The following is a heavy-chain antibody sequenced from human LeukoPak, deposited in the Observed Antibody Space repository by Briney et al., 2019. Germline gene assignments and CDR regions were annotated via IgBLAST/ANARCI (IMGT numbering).Heavy chain of an antibody. D-gene: IGHD3-22*01. CDR2: ISAAGGVT. J-gene: IGHJ4*02. Sequence: PGGSLRLSCVASGFSFSSYAMAWVRQAPGKGLEWLSPISAAGGVTYYAGSVRGRFTVSRDNSKKTLYLEMNSLRAADTAVYYCAKGVRDFYDSSGFLFDYWGQGTLLTVSS. CDR3: AKGVRDFYDSSGFLFDY. CDR1: GFSFSSYA. V-gene: IGHV3-23*01.